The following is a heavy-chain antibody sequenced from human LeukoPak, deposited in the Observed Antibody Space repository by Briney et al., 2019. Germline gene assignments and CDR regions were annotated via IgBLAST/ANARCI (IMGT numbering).Heavy chain of an antibody. CDR1: GFTVSSNY. Sequence: SGGSLRLSCAASGFTVSSNYMSWVRQAPGRGLEWVSVIYSVGRPYYADSVKGRFTISRDNSKNTLYLQMNSLRAEDTAVYYCARAPSEWFGELSPYYYGMDVWGQGTTVTVSS. J-gene: IGHJ6*02. D-gene: IGHD3-10*01. V-gene: IGHV3-66*01. CDR2: IYSVGRP. CDR3: ARAPSEWFGELSPYYYGMDV.